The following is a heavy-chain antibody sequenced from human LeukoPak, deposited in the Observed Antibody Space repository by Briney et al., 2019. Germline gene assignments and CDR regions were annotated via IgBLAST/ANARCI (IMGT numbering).Heavy chain of an antibody. D-gene: IGHD3-3*01. Sequence: GASVKVSCKASGYTFTGCYMHWVRQAPGQGLEWMGWINPNSGGTNYAQKFQGRATITRDTSKNQFSLKLSSVTAADTAVYYCAREWSITIFGVANNWFDPWGQGTLVTVSS. CDR2: INPNSGGT. J-gene: IGHJ5*02. V-gene: IGHV1-2*02. CDR3: AREWSITIFGVANNWFDP. CDR1: GYTFTGCY.